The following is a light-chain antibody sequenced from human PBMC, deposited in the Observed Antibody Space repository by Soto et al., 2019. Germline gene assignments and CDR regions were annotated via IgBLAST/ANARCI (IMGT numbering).Light chain of an antibody. CDR3: QQYKSYPFT. CDR1: QNISPW. CDR2: KAG. V-gene: IGKV1-5*03. J-gene: IGKJ3*01. Sequence: DIQMTQSPSTLSASIGDRVTITCRASQNISPWLAWYQQKPGKAPKLLIYKAGSLEFRVPSRFRGSGSGTEFTLTISSLQPDDFGTYYCQQYKSYPFTFGPGTKVDIK.